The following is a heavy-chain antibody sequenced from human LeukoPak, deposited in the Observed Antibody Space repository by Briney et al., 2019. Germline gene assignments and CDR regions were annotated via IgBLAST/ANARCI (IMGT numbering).Heavy chain of an antibody. Sequence: PSETLSLTCTVSGDSINSDYWSWIRQPPGKGLEWIGYIYSSGSTNYNPSLKSRVTISVHTSKNQLSLKLSSVTAADTAVYYCARAASRDIVVVPATIDQQSSPFDYWGQGTLVTVSS. V-gene: IGHV4-59*01. CDR1: GDSINSDY. CDR3: ARAASRDIVVVPATIDQQSSPFDY. CDR2: IYSSGST. J-gene: IGHJ4*02. D-gene: IGHD2-2*01.